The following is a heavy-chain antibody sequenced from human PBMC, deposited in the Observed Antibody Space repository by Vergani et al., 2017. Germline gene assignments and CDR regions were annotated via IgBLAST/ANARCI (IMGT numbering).Heavy chain of an antibody. V-gene: IGHV4-61*10. J-gene: IGHJ4*02. CDR2: IYYSGST. Sequence: QVQLQESGPGLVKPSQTLSLTCTVSGGSISSGSYYWSWIRQPAGKGLEWIGYIYYSGSTNYNPSLKSRVTISVDTSKNQFSLKLSSVTAADTAVYYCARGYSSSLGYWGQGTLVTVSS. CDR1: GGSISSGSYY. D-gene: IGHD6-6*01. CDR3: ARGYSSSLGY.